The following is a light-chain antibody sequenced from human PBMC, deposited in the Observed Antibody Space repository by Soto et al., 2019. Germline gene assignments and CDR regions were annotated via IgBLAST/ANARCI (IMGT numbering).Light chain of an antibody. CDR1: SRDVGASDY. CDR3: LSQSGSSNG. Sequence: QSVLTQPPSASGSPGQSVAISCTGTSRDVGASDYVSWYQQHSGKAPKLLLYEVNKRPSGVPDRFSGSKSGNTASLTVSALQAADEADYYCLSQSGSSNGLGTGTKVTDL. V-gene: IGLV2-8*01. J-gene: IGLJ1*01. CDR2: EVN.